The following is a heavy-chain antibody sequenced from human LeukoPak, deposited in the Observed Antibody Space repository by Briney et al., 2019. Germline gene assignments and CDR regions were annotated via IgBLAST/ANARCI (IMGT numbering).Heavy chain of an antibody. CDR3: AKPYAVDS. CDR1: GFTFSMSG. V-gene: IGHV3-23*01. J-gene: IGHJ4*02. CDR2: ISVSGGAT. Sequence: GGSLRLSCAAPGFTFSMSGMSWVRQAPGKGLEWVSSISVSGGATYYADSVKGRFTISRDNSKNTLYLQMNSLRAEDTAVYYCAKPYAVDSWGQGTLVTVSS. D-gene: IGHD4-17*01.